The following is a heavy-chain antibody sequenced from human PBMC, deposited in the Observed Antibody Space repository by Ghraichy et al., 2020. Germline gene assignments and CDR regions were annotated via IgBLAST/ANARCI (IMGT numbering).Heavy chain of an antibody. V-gene: IGHV4-59*01. CDR2: IYYSGST. CDR3: ARASPIVGAPPHVDY. D-gene: IGHD1-26*01. Sequence: SETLSLTCTVSGGSISSYYWSWIRQPPGKGLEWIGYIYYSGSTNYNPSLKSRVTISVDTSKNQFSLKLSSVTAADTAVYYCARASPIVGAPPHVDYWGQGTLVTVSS. J-gene: IGHJ4*02. CDR1: GGSISSYY.